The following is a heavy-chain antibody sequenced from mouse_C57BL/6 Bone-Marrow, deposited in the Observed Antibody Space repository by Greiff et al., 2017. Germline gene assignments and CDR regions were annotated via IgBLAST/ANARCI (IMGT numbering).Heavy chain of an antibody. J-gene: IGHJ4*01. D-gene: IGHD3-3*01. CDR3: TRHLGAMDY. V-gene: IGHV5-12*01. CDR2: ISNGGGST. Sequence: EVKVVESGGGLVQPGGSLKLSCAASGFTFSDYYMYWVRQTPEKRLEWVAYISNGGGSTYYPDTVKGRFTISRDNAKNTLYLQMSRLKSEDTAMYYSTRHLGAMDYWGQGTSVTVSS. CDR1: GFTFSDYY.